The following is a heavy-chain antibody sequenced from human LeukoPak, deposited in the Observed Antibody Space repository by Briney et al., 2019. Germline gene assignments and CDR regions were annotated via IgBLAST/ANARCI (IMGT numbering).Heavy chain of an antibody. CDR3: ARGKPFERLGELSLYDY. CDR2: ISSSSSYI. CDR1: GFTFSSYS. D-gene: IGHD3-16*02. Sequence: PGGSLRLSCAASGFTFSSYSMNWVRQAPGKGLEWVSSISSSSSYIYYADSVKGRFTISRDNAKNSLYLQMNSLRAEDTAVYYCARGKPFERLGELSLYDYWGQGTLVTVSS. V-gene: IGHV3-21*01. J-gene: IGHJ4*02.